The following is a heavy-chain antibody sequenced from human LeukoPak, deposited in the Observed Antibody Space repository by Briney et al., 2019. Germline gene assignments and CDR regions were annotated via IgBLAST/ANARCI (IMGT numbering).Heavy chain of an antibody. J-gene: IGHJ4*02. D-gene: IGHD3-3*01. V-gene: IGHV3-72*01. CDR1: GFTFSDHY. CDR2: SRNKDHRYST. CDR3: VRGHDSFDY. Sequence: GGSLRLSCAVSGFTFSDHYMDWVRQAAGKGLEWVGRSRNKDHRYSTEYAASVKGRFTISRDESKNSLYLQMNSLKIEDTAIYYCVRGHDSFDYWGQGTLVTVSS.